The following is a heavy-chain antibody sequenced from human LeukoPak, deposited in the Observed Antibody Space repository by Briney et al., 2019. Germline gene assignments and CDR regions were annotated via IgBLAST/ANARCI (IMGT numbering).Heavy chain of an antibody. V-gene: IGHV4-59*08. Sequence: SETLSLTCTVSGCSISSYYWSWIRQPPGKGLEWIGYIYYSGSTNYNPSLKSRVTISVDTSKNQFSLKLSSVTAADTAVYYCARHVYASYYYDSSGPEFDYWGQGTLVTVSS. J-gene: IGHJ4*02. CDR3: ARHVYASYYYDSSGPEFDY. CDR1: GCSISSYY. CDR2: IYYSGST. D-gene: IGHD3-22*01.